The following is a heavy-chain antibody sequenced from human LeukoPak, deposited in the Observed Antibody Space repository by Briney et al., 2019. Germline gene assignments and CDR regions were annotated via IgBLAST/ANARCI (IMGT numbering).Heavy chain of an antibody. CDR1: GFTFSSYG. CDR2: ISPSGGIT. J-gene: IGHJ1*01. V-gene: IGHV3-23*01. CDR3: AKDDAWGRYKD. Sequence: GGTLRLSCAASGFTFSSYGMSWVRQAPGKGLEWVSAISPSGGITYYTDSVKGRFTISRDNSKNTVSLQMNSLRGEDTAVYYCAKDDAWGRYKDWGQGTLVTVSS. D-gene: IGHD3-16*01.